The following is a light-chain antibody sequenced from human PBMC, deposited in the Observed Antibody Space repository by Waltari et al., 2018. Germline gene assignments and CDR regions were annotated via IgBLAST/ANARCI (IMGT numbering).Light chain of an antibody. CDR3: ALYMGSGIWV. Sequence: QTVVTQEPSLSVSPGGTVTLTCALSSGSLSTTSYATWYQQPPGPAPRTLVYKANARSSGVPDRFSGSILGNTAALTITGAQADDESDYYCALYMGSGIWVFGGGTRLTVL. V-gene: IGLV8-61*01. J-gene: IGLJ3*02. CDR1: SGSLSTTSY. CDR2: KAN.